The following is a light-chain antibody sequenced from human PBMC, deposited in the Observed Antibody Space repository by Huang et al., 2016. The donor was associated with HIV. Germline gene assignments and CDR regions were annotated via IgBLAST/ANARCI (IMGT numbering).Light chain of an antibody. Sequence: DIKMTQSPSSLSASVGDRVTITCRASQSISSYLNWYQQQPGKAPKLLIYAASSLQSGVPSRFSGIGSGTDFTLTISSLQPEDFTTYYCQQSYSTASSFGQGTRLEIK. CDR3: QQSYSTASS. CDR2: AAS. CDR1: QSISSY. J-gene: IGKJ5*01. V-gene: IGKV1-39*01.